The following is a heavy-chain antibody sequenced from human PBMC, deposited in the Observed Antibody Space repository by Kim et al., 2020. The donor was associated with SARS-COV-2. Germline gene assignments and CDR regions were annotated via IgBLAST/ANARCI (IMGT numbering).Heavy chain of an antibody. CDR1: GFTFSSYA. CDR3: ARDQIPWFGELLFGPPDS. V-gene: IGHV3-30*04. D-gene: IGHD3-10*01. Sequence: GGSLRLSCAASGFTFSSYAMHWVRQAPGKGLEWVAVISYDGSNKYYADSVKGRFTISRDNSKNTLYLQMNSLRAEDTAVYYCARDQIPWFGELLFGPPDSWGEGHLVTASP. J-gene: IGHJ4*02. CDR2: ISYDGSNK.